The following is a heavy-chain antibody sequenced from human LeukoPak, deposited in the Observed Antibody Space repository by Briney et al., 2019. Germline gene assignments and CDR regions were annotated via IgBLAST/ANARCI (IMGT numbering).Heavy chain of an antibody. Sequence: SEGVSRAFAVEGGAFSCYYWKWIRPPPGKGRGWIGEMNHSGGTNYNPSLKSRVTISIHPSKNQFPLKLTSVPPADTAVYYCARGGQALGLWGQGTLVTVSS. J-gene: IGHJ4*02. D-gene: IGHD3/OR15-3a*01. CDR2: MNHSGGT. V-gene: IGHV4-34*01. CDR1: GGAFSCYY. CDR3: ARGGQALGL.